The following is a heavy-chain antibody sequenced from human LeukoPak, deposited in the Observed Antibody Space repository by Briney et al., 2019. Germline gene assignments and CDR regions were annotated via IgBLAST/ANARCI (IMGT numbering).Heavy chain of an antibody. CDR2: IIPIFGTA. CDR3: SRSRENVFSYYMDV. D-gene: IGHD1-26*01. J-gene: IGHJ6*03. Sequence: SVKVSCKASGGTFSSYAISWVRQAPGQGLEWMGGIIPIFGTANYAQKFQGRVTITTDESTSTAYMELSSLRSDDTAVYYCSRSRENVFSYYMDVWGEGTPVTVSS. CDR1: GGTFSSYA. V-gene: IGHV1-69*05.